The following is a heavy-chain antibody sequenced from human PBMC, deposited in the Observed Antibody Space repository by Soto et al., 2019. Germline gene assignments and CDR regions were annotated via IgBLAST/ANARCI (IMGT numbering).Heavy chain of an antibody. J-gene: IGHJ2*01. D-gene: IGHD4-17*01. V-gene: IGHV4-31*03. CDR2: IYYSGST. CDR1: GGSISSGGYY. CDR3: AREHDYGYYDLSSGLYWYFDL. Sequence: QVQLQESGPGLVKPSQTLSLTCTVSGGSISSGGYYWRWIRQHPGKGLEWIGYIYYSGSTYYNPSLKSRVTKSVDTSKSQFSLKLSSVIAADSAVYYCAREHDYGYYDLSSGLYWYFDLWGRRTMVTVSS.